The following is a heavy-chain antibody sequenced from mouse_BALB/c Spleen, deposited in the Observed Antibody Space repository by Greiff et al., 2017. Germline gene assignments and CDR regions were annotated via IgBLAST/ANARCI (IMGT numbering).Heavy chain of an antibody. CDR1: GYTFTSYY. Sequence: VQLQQSGAELVKPGASVKLSCKASGYTFTSYYMYWVKQRPGQGLEWIGEINPSNGGTNFNEKFKSKATLTVDKSSSTAYMQLSSLTSEDSAVYYCTRSITFDYWGQGTTLTVSS. J-gene: IGHJ2*01. CDR2: INPSNGGT. D-gene: IGHD1-2*01. V-gene: IGHV1S81*02. CDR3: TRSITFDY.